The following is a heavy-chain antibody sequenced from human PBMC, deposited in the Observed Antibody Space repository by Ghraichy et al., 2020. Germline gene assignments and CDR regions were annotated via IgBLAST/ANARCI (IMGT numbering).Heavy chain of an antibody. D-gene: IGHD3-22*01. CDR3: VKGSYASSGYYYMNYFDS. CDR2: ISSNGLST. Sequence: GGSLRLSCSASGFTFSNYAMHWVRQAPGKGLEYVSSISSNGLSTYYADSVKGRFTISRDNSKNTLYFQMSSLRGEDTAVYYCVKGSYASSGYYYMNYFDSCGQGTLVTVSS. V-gene: IGHV3-64D*06. J-gene: IGHJ4*02. CDR1: GFTFSNYA.